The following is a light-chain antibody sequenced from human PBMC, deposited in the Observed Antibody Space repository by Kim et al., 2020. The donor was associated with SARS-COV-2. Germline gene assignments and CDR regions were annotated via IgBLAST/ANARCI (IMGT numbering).Light chain of an antibody. CDR3: SAWDRSLSAWV. Sequence: RTATLTWAGDSNNVGDQGATWLQQHQGHPPKLLSYRNNNRPSGISERFSASRSGNTVSLTITGLQPDDEADYYCSAWDRSLSAWVFGGGTQLTVL. V-gene: IGLV10-54*04. CDR1: SNNVGDQG. J-gene: IGLJ3*02. CDR2: RNN.